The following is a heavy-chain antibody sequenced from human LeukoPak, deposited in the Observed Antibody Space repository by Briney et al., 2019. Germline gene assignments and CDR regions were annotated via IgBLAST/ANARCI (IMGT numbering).Heavy chain of an antibody. V-gene: IGHV4-38-2*02. D-gene: IGHD3-10*01. Sequence: PSETLSLTCTVSGYSISSGYYWGWIRQPPGKGLEWIGNIYPTGSTYYNPSLKSRVTISVDKSKNQFSLKLSSVTAADTAVYYCARASGWYYYGSGSYYYYYLDVWGKGTTVTVSS. CDR2: IYPTGST. CDR1: GYSISSGYY. CDR3: ARASGWYYYGSGSYYYYYLDV. J-gene: IGHJ6*03.